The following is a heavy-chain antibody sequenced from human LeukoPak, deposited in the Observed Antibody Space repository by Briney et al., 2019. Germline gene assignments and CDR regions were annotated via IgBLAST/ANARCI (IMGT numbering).Heavy chain of an antibody. CDR3: ARAVSAYFFDY. Sequence: GGSLRLSCAASGFPFSSYWMHWVRQAPGKGLVWVSRITTDGSSTTYADSVRGRFTISRDNAKNTLYLQMNSLRAEDTAVYYCARAVSAYFFDYWGQGTLVTVSS. J-gene: IGHJ4*02. CDR2: ITTDGSST. D-gene: IGHD3-9*01. CDR1: GFPFSSYW. V-gene: IGHV3-74*01.